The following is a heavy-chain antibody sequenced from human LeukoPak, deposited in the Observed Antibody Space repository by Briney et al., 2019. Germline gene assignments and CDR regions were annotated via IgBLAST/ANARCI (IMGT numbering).Heavy chain of an antibody. V-gene: IGHV3-30-3*01. D-gene: IGHD1-26*01. Sequence: GGSLRLSCAASGFTFSSYAMHWVRQAPGKGLEWVAVISYDGGNKYYADSVKGRFTISRDNSKNTLYLQMNSLRAEDTAVYYCARDGSRNKRDDAFDIWGQGTMVTVSS. CDR3: ARDGSRNKRDDAFDI. CDR1: GFTFSSYA. CDR2: ISYDGGNK. J-gene: IGHJ3*02.